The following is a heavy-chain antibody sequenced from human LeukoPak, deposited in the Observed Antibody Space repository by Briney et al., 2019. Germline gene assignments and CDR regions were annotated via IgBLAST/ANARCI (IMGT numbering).Heavy chain of an antibody. Sequence: GGSLRLSCAASGFMFNSYVMSWVRQAPGKGLEWVSAINGGGGNTYYADSVKGRFTISRDNSKNALYLQMNSLKAEDTAVYYCAKGYYYGSGSYGPGTYWGQGTLVTVSS. CDR2: INGGGGNT. CDR3: AKGYYYGSGSYGPGTY. D-gene: IGHD3-10*01. J-gene: IGHJ4*02. V-gene: IGHV3-23*01. CDR1: GFMFNSYV.